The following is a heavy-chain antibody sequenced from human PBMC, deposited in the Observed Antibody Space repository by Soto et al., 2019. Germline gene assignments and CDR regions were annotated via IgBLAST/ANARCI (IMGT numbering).Heavy chain of an antibody. CDR2: IKSKTDGGTT. Sequence: EVQLVESGGGLVKPGGSLRLSCAASGFTFSNAWMSWVRQAPGKGLEWVGRIKSKTDGGTTDYAAPVKGRFTISRDDSKNTLYLKMNSLKTEDTAVYYCTTDAVEDDVWSGHVRVDVGGKGTTVTVSS. CDR3: TTDAVEDDVWSGHVRVDV. V-gene: IGHV3-15*01. CDR1: GFTFSNAW. J-gene: IGHJ6*04. D-gene: IGHD3-3*01.